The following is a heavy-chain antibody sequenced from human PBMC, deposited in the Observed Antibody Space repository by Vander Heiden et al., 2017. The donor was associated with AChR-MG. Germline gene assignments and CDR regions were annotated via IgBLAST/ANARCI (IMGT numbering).Heavy chain of an antibody. D-gene: IGHD1-7*01. CDR2: IRSKANSYAT. CDR3: CGSPLTGTTYGRGMDV. Sequence: VQLVESGGGLVQPGGSLKLSCSASGFTFRGSAVHGVRKAYGKGREGVGRIRSKANSYATSYAASVKGRLTISRDESKNKAYLQMNSLKTEDTAVYYCCGSPLTGTTYGRGMDVWGQGTTVNVA. V-gene: IGHV3-73*02. J-gene: IGHJ6*02. CDR1: GFTFRGSA.